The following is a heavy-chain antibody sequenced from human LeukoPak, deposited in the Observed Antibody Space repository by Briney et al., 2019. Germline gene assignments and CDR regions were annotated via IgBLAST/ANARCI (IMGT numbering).Heavy chain of an antibody. V-gene: IGHV3-48*04. CDR3: ARGGWVAVYAFDI. Sequence: AGGSLRLSCAASGFSFSSYSMNWVRQAPGKGLEWVSYISRSSSTIYYADSVKGRFTISRDNAKNSLYLQMNSLRAEDTAVYYCARGGWVAVYAFDIWGQGTMVTVSS. CDR1: GFSFSSYS. CDR2: ISRSSSTI. J-gene: IGHJ3*02. D-gene: IGHD6-19*01.